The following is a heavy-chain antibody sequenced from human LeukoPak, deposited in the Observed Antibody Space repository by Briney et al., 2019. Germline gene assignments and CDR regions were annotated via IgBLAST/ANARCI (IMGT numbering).Heavy chain of an antibody. D-gene: IGHD1-26*01. J-gene: IGHJ4*02. CDR1: GFTFSSYW. CDR2: IKQDGSEK. V-gene: IGHV3-7*01. CDR3: ARPSGSDEY. Sequence: GGSLRLSCVASGFTFSSYWMSWVRQAPGKGLEWVANIKQDGSEKYYVDSVKGRFTISRDNAKNSLYLQMNSLRAEDTAVYYCARPSGSDEYWGQGTLVTVSS.